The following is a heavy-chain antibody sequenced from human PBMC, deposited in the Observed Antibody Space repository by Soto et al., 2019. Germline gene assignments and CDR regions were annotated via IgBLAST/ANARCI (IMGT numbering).Heavy chain of an antibody. CDR2: MNPNSGNS. V-gene: IGHV1-8*01. CDR3: ARTWGDLDY. Sequence: QVQLVQSGAEVKKPGASVKVSCKASGYTFTSYDINWVRQATGQGLEWMGWMNPNSGNSGYAQKFQGKITMTRETPISTAYKEPGSLRSEDTAIYYCARTWGDLDYWGLGTLVTVSS. J-gene: IGHJ4*02. D-gene: IGHD3-16*01. CDR1: GYTFTSYD.